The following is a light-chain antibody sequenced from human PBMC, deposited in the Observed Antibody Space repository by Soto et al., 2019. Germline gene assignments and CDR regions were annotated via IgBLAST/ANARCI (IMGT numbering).Light chain of an antibody. J-gene: IGKJ5*01. CDR3: HQYNSYPLT. V-gene: IGKV3-20*01. CDR2: GAS. CDR1: QNVENK. Sequence: IVLTQSPGTLSLSPGERATVSCRASQNVENKLAWYQQRPGQAPRLLIYGASSRATGIPDRFSGSGSGTDFTLTISSLQPEDFATYYCHQYNSYPLTFGQGTRLEIK.